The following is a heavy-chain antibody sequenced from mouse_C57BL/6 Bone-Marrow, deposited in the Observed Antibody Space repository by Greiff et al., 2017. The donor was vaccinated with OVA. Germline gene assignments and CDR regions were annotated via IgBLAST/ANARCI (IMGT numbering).Heavy chain of an antibody. CDR1: GFTFSSYA. V-gene: IGHV5-9-1*02. Sequence: EVKLVESGEGLVKPGGSLKVSCAASGFTFSSYAMSWVRQTPEKRLEWVAYISSGGDSIYYADTVKGRFTISRDNARNTLYLQMSSLKSEDTAMYYCTRDGYYAMDYWGQGTSVTVSS. D-gene: IGHD2-3*01. CDR2: ISSGGDSI. CDR3: TRDGYYAMDY. J-gene: IGHJ4*01.